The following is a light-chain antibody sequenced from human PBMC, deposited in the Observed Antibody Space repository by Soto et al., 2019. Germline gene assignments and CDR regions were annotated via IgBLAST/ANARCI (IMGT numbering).Light chain of an antibody. J-gene: IGLJ3*02. V-gene: IGLV1-40*01. CDR3: QSYDSSLSGWV. CDR1: SSNIGTGYD. Sequence: QSVLTQPPSVSGARGQRVTISCTGSSSNIGTGYDVYWYQQLPGTAPKLLIYGNNNRPSGVPDRFSGSKSGTSGSLAITGLQAEDEADYYCQSYDSSLSGWVFGGGTKVTVL. CDR2: GNN.